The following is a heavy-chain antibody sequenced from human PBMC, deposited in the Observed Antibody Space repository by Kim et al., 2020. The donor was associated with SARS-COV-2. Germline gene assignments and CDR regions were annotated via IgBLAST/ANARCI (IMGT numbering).Heavy chain of an antibody. CDR2: IKSETHRSAT. V-gene: IGHV3-15*01. CDR1: GFTLTNAW. CDR3: GAMTLVKPGALTRVGY. D-gene: IGHD1-26*01. Sequence: GGSLRLSCVASGFTLTNAWMSWVRQAPGKGLEWVGRIKSETHRSATDYSAPVKGRLTISRDDSTSTLYLQMNSLKTEDTAVYYCGAMTLVKPGALTRVGYWGPGPLGTVSS. J-gene: IGHJ4*02.